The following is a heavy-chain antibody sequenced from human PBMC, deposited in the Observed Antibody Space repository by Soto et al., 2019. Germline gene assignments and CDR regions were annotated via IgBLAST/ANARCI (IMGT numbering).Heavy chain of an antibody. V-gene: IGHV3-11*01. Sequence: PGGSLRLSCAASGFTFSDYYMSWIRQAPGKGLEWVSYISSSGSTIYYADSVKGRFTISRDNAKNSLYLQMNSLRAEDTAVYYCARDSNLLTTAFDIWGQGTMVTVSS. CDR2: ISSSGSTI. J-gene: IGHJ3*02. CDR3: ARDSNLLTTAFDI. D-gene: IGHD7-27*01. CDR1: GFTFSDYY.